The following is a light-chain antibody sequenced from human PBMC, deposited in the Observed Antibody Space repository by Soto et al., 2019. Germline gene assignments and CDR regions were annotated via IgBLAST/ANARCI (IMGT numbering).Light chain of an antibody. CDR1: QSVSSSY. CDR2: GAS. V-gene: IGKV3D-20*02. J-gene: IGKJ1*01. Sequence: IVLTQSPVTLSLSPCERATLSCISSQSVSSSYLAWYQQKPGQAPRLLIYGASSRATGIPDRFSGSGSGTEFTLTINSLQSEDFALYYCQQRSNWPRTFGQGTKVDIK. CDR3: QQRSNWPRT.